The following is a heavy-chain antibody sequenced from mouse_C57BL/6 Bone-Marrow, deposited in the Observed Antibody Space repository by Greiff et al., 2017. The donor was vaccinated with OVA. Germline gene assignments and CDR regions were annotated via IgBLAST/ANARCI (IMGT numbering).Heavy chain of an antibody. CDR1: GFTFSSYA. CDR3: ARGDYDYDVGY. J-gene: IGHJ2*01. CDR2: ISDGGSYT. D-gene: IGHD2-4*01. Sequence: EVQGVESGGGLVKPGGSLKLSCAASGFTFSSYAMSWVRQTPEKRLEWVATISDGGSYTYYPDNVKGRFTISRDNAKNNLYLQMSQLKSEDTAMYYCARGDYDYDVGYWGQGTTLTVSS. V-gene: IGHV5-4*01.